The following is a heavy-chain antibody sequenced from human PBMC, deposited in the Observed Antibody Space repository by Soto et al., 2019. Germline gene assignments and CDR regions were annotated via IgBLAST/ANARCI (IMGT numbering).Heavy chain of an antibody. D-gene: IGHD1-20*01. CDR3: ARDGISGNPRVIDY. V-gene: IGHV3-48*01. CDR2: ITSSSTIK. Sequence: PGGSLRLSCAASGFSFSSYGMNWVRQAPGKGLEWVSYITSSSTIKKHADSVKGRFTISRDNAKTSLYLQMDNLRAEDTAVYYCARDGISGNPRVIDYWGQGTLVTVSS. J-gene: IGHJ4*02. CDR1: GFSFSSYG.